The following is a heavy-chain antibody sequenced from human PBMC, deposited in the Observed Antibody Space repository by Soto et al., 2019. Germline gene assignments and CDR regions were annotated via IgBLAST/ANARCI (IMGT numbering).Heavy chain of an antibody. D-gene: IGHD3-16*01. J-gene: IGHJ4*02. CDR3: ARGGLYAYYQDN. Sequence: EVQVVESGGGLVQPGGSLRLSCAASGFTFSCYWMHWARQAPGEGLVWVARVNPDGSTTNYADSVKGRFTVSRDNAKNTVYLQVNSLTAGDTATYYCARGGLYAYYQDNWGQGTLVTVSS. V-gene: IGHV3-74*01. CDR1: GFTFSCYW. CDR2: VNPDGSTT.